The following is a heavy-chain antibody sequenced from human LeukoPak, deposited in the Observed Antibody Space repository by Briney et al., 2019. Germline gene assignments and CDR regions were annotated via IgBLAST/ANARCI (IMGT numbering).Heavy chain of an antibody. Sequence: PSETLSLTCTVSGGSISGYSWSWIRQPPGKGLEWIGYIYHSGSTYYNPSLKSRVTISVDTSKNQFSLKLSSVTAADTAVYYCASVAARRLRLAWFDPWGQGTLVTVSS. J-gene: IGHJ5*02. D-gene: IGHD6-6*01. V-gene: IGHV4-59*04. CDR1: GGSISGYS. CDR2: IYHSGST. CDR3: ASVAARRLRLAWFDP.